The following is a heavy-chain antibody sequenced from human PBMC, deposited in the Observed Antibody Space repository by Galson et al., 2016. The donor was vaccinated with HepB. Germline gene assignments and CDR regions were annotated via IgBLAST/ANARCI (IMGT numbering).Heavy chain of an antibody. V-gene: IGHV1-69*13. Sequence: SVKVSCKASGAAVPNYAISWVRQAPGQGLEWMGGIMPISGTTYYAKKFQGRLTMTADESTSTVFMYLSSLRSDDTAVYYCARGVTGNTAWDFDYWGQGTLVTVSP. CDR3: ARGVTGNTAWDFDY. D-gene: IGHD1-7*01. CDR2: IMPISGTT. CDR1: GAAVPNYA. J-gene: IGHJ4*02.